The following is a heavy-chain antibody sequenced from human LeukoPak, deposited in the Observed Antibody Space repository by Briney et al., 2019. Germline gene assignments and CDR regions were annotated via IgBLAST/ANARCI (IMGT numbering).Heavy chain of an antibody. CDR3: ARDREDIVVVPAAPYYYYMDV. CDR2: MNPNSGNT. V-gene: IGHV1-8*01. Sequence: ASVKVSCKASGYTFTSYDINWVRQATGQGLEWMGWMNPNSGNTGYAQKFQGRVTMTRNTSISTAYMELSSLRSEDTAVYYCARDREDIVVVPAAPYYYYMDVWGKGTTVTISS. J-gene: IGHJ6*03. CDR1: GYTFTSYD. D-gene: IGHD2-2*01.